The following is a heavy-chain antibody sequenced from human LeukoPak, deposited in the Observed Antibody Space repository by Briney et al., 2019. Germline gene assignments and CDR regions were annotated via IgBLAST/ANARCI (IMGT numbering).Heavy chain of an antibody. V-gene: IGHV4-59*12. J-gene: IGHJ6*02. CDR2: IYYSGNT. CDR1: GDYITSYY. Sequence: SETLSLTCTVSGDYITSYYWSWIRQPPGKGLEWIGYIYYSGNTNYNPSLRSRVTISLDTSKNQFSLKLSPVTAADTAVYYCARGRSGYSYGVLNSGYDSYYYYYGMDVWGQGTTVTVSS. D-gene: IGHD5-18*01. CDR3: ARGRSGYSYGVLNSGYDSYYYYYGMDV.